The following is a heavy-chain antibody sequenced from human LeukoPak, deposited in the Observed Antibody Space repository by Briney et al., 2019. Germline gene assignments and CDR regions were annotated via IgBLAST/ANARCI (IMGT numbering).Heavy chain of an antibody. D-gene: IGHD6-19*01. CDR1: GLTFSSYS. CDR2: ISSSSSYI. J-gene: IGHJ4*02. Sequence: PGGSLRLSCAASGLTFSSYSMNWVRQAPGKGLEWVSSISSSSSYIYYADSVKGRFTISRDNAKNSLYLQMNSLRAEDTAVYYCARGSSSGWYFDYWGQGTLVTVSS. V-gene: IGHV3-21*01. CDR3: ARGSSSGWYFDY.